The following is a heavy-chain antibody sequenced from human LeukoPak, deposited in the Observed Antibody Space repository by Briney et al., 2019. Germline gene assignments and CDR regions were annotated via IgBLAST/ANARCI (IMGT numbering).Heavy chain of an antibody. Sequence: GRSLRLSCAASGFTFNIYGMHWVRQAPGEGLEWVALIWSGVSNIFYTDSVKGRFSISRDDSKNTLYLQMNSLRAEDTALYYCARDRGYCSGGSCYSTYFDYLGQGTLVSVSS. J-gene: IGHJ4*02. D-gene: IGHD2-15*01. CDR2: IWSGVSNI. CDR1: GFTFNIYG. V-gene: IGHV3-33*01. CDR3: ARDRGYCSGGSCYSTYFDY.